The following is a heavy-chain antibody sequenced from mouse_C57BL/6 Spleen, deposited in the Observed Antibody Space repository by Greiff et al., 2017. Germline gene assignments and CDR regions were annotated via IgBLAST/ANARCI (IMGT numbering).Heavy chain of an antibody. D-gene: IGHD5-5*01. Sequence: QVQLQQPGAELVRPGTSVKLSCKASGYTFTSYWMHWVKQRPGQGLEWIGVIDPSDSYTNYNQKFKGKATLTVDTSSSTAYMQLSSLTSEDSAVYYCARSTTSFDYWGQSNTRTVSS. CDR3: ARSTTSFDY. V-gene: IGHV1-59*01. CDR1: GYTFTSYW. J-gene: IGHJ2*01. CDR2: IDPSDSYT.